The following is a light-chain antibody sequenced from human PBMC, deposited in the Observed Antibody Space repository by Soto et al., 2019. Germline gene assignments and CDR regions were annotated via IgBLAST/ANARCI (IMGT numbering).Light chain of an antibody. CDR3: QQYNNYWWT. Sequence: EIVLTQSPGTLSLSPGERATLSCRASQSVSSSYLAWYQQKPGQAPRLLIYGASSRATGIPDKFSGSGSGTDFTLTISRLEPEDFATYYCQQYNNYWWTFGQGTKVEFK. CDR1: QSVSSSY. V-gene: IGKV3-20*01. J-gene: IGKJ1*01. CDR2: GAS.